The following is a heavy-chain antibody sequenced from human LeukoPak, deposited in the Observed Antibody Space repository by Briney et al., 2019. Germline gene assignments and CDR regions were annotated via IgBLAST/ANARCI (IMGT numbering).Heavy chain of an antibody. D-gene: IGHD6-6*01. Sequence: SETLSLTCTVSGDSINSGDYYWGWIRQPPGKGLEWIGNIRYSGSTYYSPSLKSRVTISLDTSKNQFSLKLTSMTAADTAVYYCAKRRGGSSELDHWGQGTLVTVSS. J-gene: IGHJ5*02. CDR3: AKRRGGSSELDH. CDR1: GDSINSGDYY. CDR2: IRYSGST. V-gene: IGHV4-39*01.